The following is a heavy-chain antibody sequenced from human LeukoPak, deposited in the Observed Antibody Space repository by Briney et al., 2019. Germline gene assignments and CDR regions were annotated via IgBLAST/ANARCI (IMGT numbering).Heavy chain of an antibody. CDR2: IIPIFGTA. CDR1: GGTFSIYA. J-gene: IGHJ4*02. Sequence: ASVKVSCKASGGTFSIYAISWVRQAPGQGLEWMGGIIPIFGTANYAQKFQGRVTITADESTSTAYMELSSLRSEDTAVYYCARSYDFWSGYYHYFDYWGQGTLVTVSS. V-gene: IGHV1-69*13. D-gene: IGHD3-3*01. CDR3: ARSYDFWSGYYHYFDY.